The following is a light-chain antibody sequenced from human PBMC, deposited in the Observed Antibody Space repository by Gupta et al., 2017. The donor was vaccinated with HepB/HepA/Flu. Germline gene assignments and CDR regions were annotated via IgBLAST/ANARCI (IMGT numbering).Light chain of an antibody. J-gene: IGKJ1*01. CDR1: QSISSY. CDR3: QQRYRTPWT. CDR2: AAS. V-gene: IGKV1-39*01. Sequence: DIQMTQSPSSLSASVGDRVTITCRASQSISSYLNWYQQKPGKAPKLRIYAASSVQSGVPSRCRGGGAGKDFTLTISRLQPEDLATYYGQQRYRTPWTFGQGTKVEIK.